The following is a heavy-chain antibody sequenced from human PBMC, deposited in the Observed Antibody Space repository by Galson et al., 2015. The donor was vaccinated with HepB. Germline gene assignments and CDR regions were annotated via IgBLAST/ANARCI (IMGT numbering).Heavy chain of an antibody. CDR3: AKRINRYTPLDAFDI. CDR2: ISGRGGST. V-gene: IGHV3-23*01. D-gene: IGHD1-14*01. CDR1: GFTFSSYA. Sequence: SLRLSCAASGFTFSSYAMSWVRQAPGKGLEWVSAISGRGGSTYYADSVKGRFTISRDNSKNTLYLQMNSMRAEDTAVYYCAKRINRYTPLDAFDIWGQGTMVTVSS. J-gene: IGHJ3*02.